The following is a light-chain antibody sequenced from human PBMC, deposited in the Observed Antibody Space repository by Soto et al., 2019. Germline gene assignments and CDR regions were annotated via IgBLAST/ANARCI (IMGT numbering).Light chain of an antibody. V-gene: IGKV3-11*01. J-gene: IGKJ4*01. CDR2: DAS. CDR1: QSVSSY. Sequence: EIVLTQSPATLSLSPGERATLSCRASQSVSSYLLWYQQKPGQAPRLLIYDASNRATGIPARFSGSGSGTDFTLTISSLQPVDVATYYCQRYDSAPLTFGGGTKVDIK. CDR3: QRYDSAPLT.